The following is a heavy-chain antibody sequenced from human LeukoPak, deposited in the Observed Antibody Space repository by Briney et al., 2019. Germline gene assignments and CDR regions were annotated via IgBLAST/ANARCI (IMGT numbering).Heavy chain of an antibody. D-gene: IGHD2-8*01. J-gene: IGHJ4*02. CDR3: ARHGGVGVLMVYSFDY. CDR1: GGSISSYY. V-gene: IGHV4-59*08. Sequence: SETLSLTCTVSGGSISSYYWSWIRQPPGKGLEWIGYIYYSGSTNYNPSLKSRVTISVDTSKNQFSLKLSSVTAADTAVYYCARHGGVGVLMVYSFDYWGQGTLVTASS. CDR2: IYYSGST.